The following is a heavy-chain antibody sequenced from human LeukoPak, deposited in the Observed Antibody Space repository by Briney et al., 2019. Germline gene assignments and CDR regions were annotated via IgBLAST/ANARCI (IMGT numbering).Heavy chain of an antibody. J-gene: IGHJ5*02. CDR1: RFTFRTYA. D-gene: IGHD6-13*01. CDR2: ISGSGGNT. V-gene: IGHV3-23*01. CDR3: APAEET. Sequence: GGSLRLSCAASRFTFRTYALNWVRQAPGKGLEWVSGISGSGGNTYYADSVKGRFTISRDNSKNTMYLQMHSLRADDTAVHYCAPAEETWGQGTLVTVSS.